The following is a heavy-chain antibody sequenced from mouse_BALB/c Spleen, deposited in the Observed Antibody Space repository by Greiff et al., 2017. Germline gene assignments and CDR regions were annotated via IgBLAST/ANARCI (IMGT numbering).Heavy chain of an antibody. D-gene: IGHD1-1*01. CDR3: ARFDYGSSLYFDY. V-gene: IGHV1-7*01. CDR2: INPSTGYT. CDR1: GYTFTSYW. Sequence: VKLMESGAELAKPGASVKMSCKASGYTFTSYWMHWVKQRPGQGLEWIGYINPSTGYTEYNQKFKDKATLTADKSSSTAYMQLSSLTSEDSAVYYCARFDYGSSLYFDYWGQGTTLTVSS. J-gene: IGHJ2*01.